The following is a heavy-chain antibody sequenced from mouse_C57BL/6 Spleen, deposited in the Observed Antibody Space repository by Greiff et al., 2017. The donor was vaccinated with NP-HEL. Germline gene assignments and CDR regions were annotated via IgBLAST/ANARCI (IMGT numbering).Heavy chain of an antibody. CDR1: GFTFSDYG. V-gene: IGHV5-17*01. J-gene: IGHJ4*01. CDR3: ARERNYYGTLYAMDY. CDR2: ISSGSSTI. Sequence: EVQGVESGGGLVKPGGSLKLSCAASGFTFSDYGMHWVRQAPEKGLEWVAYISSGSSTIYYADTVKGRFTISRDNAKNTLFLQMTSLRSEDTAMYYCARERNYYGTLYAMDYWGQGTSVTVSS. D-gene: IGHD2-1*01.